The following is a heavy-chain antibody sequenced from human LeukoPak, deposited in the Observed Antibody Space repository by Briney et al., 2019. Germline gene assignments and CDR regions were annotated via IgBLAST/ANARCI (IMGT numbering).Heavy chain of an antibody. CDR3: ARGSYYCSGGSCYPLEY. CDR1: GYTFTSYA. D-gene: IGHD2-15*01. CDR2: INAGNGNT. J-gene: IGHJ4*02. Sequence: GASVKVSCKASGYTFTSYAMHWVRQAPGQRLEWMGWINAGNGNTKYSQKFQGRVTITRDTSASTAYMELSSLRSEDTAVYYCARGSYYCSGGSCYPLEYWGQGTLVTVSS. V-gene: IGHV1-3*01.